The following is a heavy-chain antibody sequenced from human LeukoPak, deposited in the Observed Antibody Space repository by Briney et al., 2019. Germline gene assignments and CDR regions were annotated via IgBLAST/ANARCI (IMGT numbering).Heavy chain of an antibody. J-gene: IGHJ4*02. CDR2: IRSKAYGGTT. D-gene: IGHD1-1*01. V-gene: IGHV3-49*03. CDR1: GFTFGVYA. Sequence: TGGSLRLSCTASGFTFGVYAMSWFRQAPGGGVEWVGFIRSKAYGGTTEYAASVKGRFTISRDDSKSIAYLQMNSLKTEDTAVYYCTRVRGHTYDDLVFDYWGQGTLVTVSS. CDR3: TRVRGHTYDDLVFDY.